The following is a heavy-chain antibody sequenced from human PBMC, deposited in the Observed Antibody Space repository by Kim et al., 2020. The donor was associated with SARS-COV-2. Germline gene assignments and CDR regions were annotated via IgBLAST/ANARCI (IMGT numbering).Heavy chain of an antibody. J-gene: IGHJ4*02. CDR2: INNDGSGT. D-gene: IGHD3-16*01. V-gene: IGHV3-74*01. CDR3: ASLVVEKD. CDR1: GFSFSSYW. Sequence: GGSLRLSCAASGFSFSSYWMHWVRQAPGKGLEWVSQINNDGSGTSYVDSVKGRFTVSRDNAKNTLYLQMDSLRAEDTAVYDCASLVVEKDWGQGTLVTVS.